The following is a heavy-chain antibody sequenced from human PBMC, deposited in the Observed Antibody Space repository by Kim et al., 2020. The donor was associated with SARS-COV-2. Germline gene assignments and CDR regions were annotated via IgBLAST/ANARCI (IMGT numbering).Heavy chain of an antibody. CDR3: ARVYRGSSTGFGY. Sequence: GGSLRLSCAASGFTFSSYGMHWVRQAPGKGLEWVAVIWYDGSNKYYADSVKGRFTISRDNSKNTLYLQMNSLRAEDTAVYYCARVYRGSSTGFGYWGQGTVVTVS. J-gene: IGHJ4*02. CDR1: GFTFSSYG. V-gene: IGHV3-33*01. CDR2: IWYDGSNK. D-gene: IGHD1-26*01.